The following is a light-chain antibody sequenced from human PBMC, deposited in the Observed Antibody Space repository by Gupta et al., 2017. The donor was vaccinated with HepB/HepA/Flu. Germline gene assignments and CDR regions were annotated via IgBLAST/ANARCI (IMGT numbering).Light chain of an antibody. V-gene: IGKV3-20*01. CDR1: QSVSSNS. CDR3: QQYSSAPNT. Sequence: EIVLTQSPGPLSLSAGERATLSCRASQSVSSNSLAWHQQKPGQAPRLLIYEASKRATGIPDRFSGNGSGTDFTLTISRLEPEDFAVYYCQQYSSAPNTFGGGTKVEIK. J-gene: IGKJ4*01. CDR2: EAS.